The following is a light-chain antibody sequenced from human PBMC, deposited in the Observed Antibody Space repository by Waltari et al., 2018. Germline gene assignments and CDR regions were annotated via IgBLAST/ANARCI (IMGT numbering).Light chain of an antibody. CDR1: QSVSSSY. Sequence: EIVLTQSPGTLYLSPGERATLSCRASQSVSSSYLAWYQQKPGQAPRLLMYGTSTRAAGIPDRYSGSGSGTDFSLTISRLDPEDFAVYYCQLYGNSPVVTFGGGTKVEIK. V-gene: IGKV3-20*01. CDR2: GTS. J-gene: IGKJ4*01. CDR3: QLYGNSPVVT.